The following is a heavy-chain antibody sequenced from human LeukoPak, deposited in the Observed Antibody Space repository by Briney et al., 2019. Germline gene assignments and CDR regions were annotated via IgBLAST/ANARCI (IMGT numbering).Heavy chain of an antibody. V-gene: IGHV3-23*01. CDR1: GFTFSAYG. CDR3: AKHWSYCSTTSCFFNYYYYYMDV. Sequence: GSLRLSCAASGFTFSAYGMSWVRQSPRKGLEWVSGVSGADGTTYYADSVKGRFTISRDNSKSTLYLQMNNLRAEDTAAYYCAKHWSYCSTTSCFFNYYYYYMDVWGKGTTVTVSS. D-gene: IGHD2-2*01. J-gene: IGHJ6*03. CDR2: VSGADGTT.